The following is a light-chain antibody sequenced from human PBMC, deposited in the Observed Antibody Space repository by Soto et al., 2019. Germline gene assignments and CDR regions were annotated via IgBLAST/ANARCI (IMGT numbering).Light chain of an antibody. V-gene: IGKV3-20*01. Sequence: EIVLTQSPPTLSLSPGERATLSCRASQSVSSYLAWYQQKPGQAPRLLIYDASNRATGIPDRFSGSGSGTDFTLTISRLEPEDFAVHYCQQYGSSPGTFGQETKVDIK. CDR2: DAS. J-gene: IGKJ1*01. CDR3: QQYGSSPGT. CDR1: QSVSSY.